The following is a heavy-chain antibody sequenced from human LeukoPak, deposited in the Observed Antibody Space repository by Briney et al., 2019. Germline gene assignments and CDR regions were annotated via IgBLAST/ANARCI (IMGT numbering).Heavy chain of an antibody. Sequence: SQTLSLTCTVSGGSISSGDYYWSWIRQPPGKGLEWIGYIYYSGSTYYNPSLKSRVTISVDTSKNQFSLKLSSVTAADTAVYYCARDFGRYYGSVNWFDPWGQGTLVTVSS. V-gene: IGHV4-30-4*01. D-gene: IGHD3-10*01. J-gene: IGHJ5*02. CDR2: IYYSGST. CDR1: GGSISSGDYY. CDR3: ARDFGRYYGSVNWFDP.